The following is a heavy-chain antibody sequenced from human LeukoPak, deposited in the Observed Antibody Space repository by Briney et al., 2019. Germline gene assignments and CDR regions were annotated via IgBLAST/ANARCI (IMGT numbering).Heavy chain of an antibody. J-gene: IGHJ3*02. D-gene: IGHD4-17*01. CDR2: IIPILGIA. Sequence: SVKVSCKASGGTFSSYTISWVRQAPGQGLEWMGRIIPILGIANYAQKFQGRVTITADKSTSTAYMELNSLRSEDTAVYYCASEATVTPDAFDIWGQGTMVTVSS. CDR3: ASEATVTPDAFDI. V-gene: IGHV1-69*02. CDR1: GGTFSSYT.